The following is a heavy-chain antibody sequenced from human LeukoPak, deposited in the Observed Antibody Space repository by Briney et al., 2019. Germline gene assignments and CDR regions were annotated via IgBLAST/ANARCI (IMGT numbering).Heavy chain of an antibody. CDR1: GFIFSDYY. J-gene: IGHJ4*02. V-gene: IGHV3-11*06. CDR3: AKNIGYDYPSDY. D-gene: IGHD5-12*01. Sequence: GGSLRLSRAASGFIFSDYYMSWIRQAPGKGLEWVSDISSSSSHTNYADSVKGRFTISRDNAKNSLYLQMNSLKAEDTAVYYCAKNIGYDYPSDYWGQGTLVTVSS. CDR2: ISSSSSHT.